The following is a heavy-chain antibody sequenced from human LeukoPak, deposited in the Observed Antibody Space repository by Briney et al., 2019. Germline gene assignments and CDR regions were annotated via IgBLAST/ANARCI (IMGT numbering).Heavy chain of an antibody. CDR2: IKSKIEGGTT. J-gene: IGHJ6*02. Sequence: GGSLRLSCAASGFTFSNYAMHWVRQAPGKGLEWVGRIKSKIEGGTTDYAAPVKGRFTISRDDSKNTLYLQMNSLKTEDTAIYYCTIDQGYPVDVWGQGTTVTVSS. CDR3: TIDQGYPVDV. V-gene: IGHV3-15*01. D-gene: IGHD1-1*01. CDR1: GFTFSNYA.